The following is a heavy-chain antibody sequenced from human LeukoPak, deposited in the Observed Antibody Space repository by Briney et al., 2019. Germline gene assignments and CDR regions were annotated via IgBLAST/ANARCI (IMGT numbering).Heavy chain of an antibody. CDR3: PRSQRGYSGYDAFDI. CDR2: ISSSSSYI. V-gene: IGHV3-21*01. J-gene: IGHJ3*02. Sequence: GGSLRLSCAASGFTFSSYSMNWVRQAPGKGLEWVSSISSSSSYIYYADSVKGRFTISRDNAKNSLYLQMNSLRAEDTAVYYCPRSQRGYSGYDAFDIWGQGTMVTVSS. CDR1: GFTFSSYS. D-gene: IGHD5-12*01.